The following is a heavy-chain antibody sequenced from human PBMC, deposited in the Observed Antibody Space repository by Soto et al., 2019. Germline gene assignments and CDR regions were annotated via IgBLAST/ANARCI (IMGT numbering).Heavy chain of an antibody. D-gene: IGHD6-13*01. Sequence: GGSLRLSCAASGFTFSSYAMSWVRQAPGKGLEWVSAISGSGGSTYYADSVKGRFTISRDNSKNALYLQMNSLRAEDTAVYYCAKDLSSSWYNWFDPWGQGTLVTVS. CDR1: GFTFSSYA. J-gene: IGHJ5*02. CDR2: ISGSGGST. CDR3: AKDLSSSWYNWFDP. V-gene: IGHV3-23*01.